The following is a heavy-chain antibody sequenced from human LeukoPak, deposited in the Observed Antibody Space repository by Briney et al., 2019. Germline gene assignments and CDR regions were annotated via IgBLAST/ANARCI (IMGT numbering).Heavy chain of an antibody. V-gene: IGHV1-18*01. CDR2: ISAYSGYT. Sequence: ASVKVSCKASGYTFTSYGISWVRQAPGQGLEWMGWISAYSGYTNYAQKLQGRVTVTTDTSTSTAYMELRSLRSDDTAVYYCARVDITIFGVVLYAMDVWGQGTTVTVSS. J-gene: IGHJ6*02. CDR1: GYTFTSYG. D-gene: IGHD3-3*01. CDR3: ARVDITIFGVVLYAMDV.